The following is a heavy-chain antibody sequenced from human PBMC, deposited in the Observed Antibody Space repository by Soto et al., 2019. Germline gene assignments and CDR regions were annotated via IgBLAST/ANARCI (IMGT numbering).Heavy chain of an antibody. CDR3: ARDPGSYYFDY. V-gene: IGHV4-59*01. J-gene: IGHJ4*02. CDR2: IYYSGST. Sequence: SETLSLTCTVSGGSISSYYWSWIRQPPGKGLEWIGYIYYSGSTNYNPSLKSRVTISVDTSKNQFSLKLSSVTAADTAVYYCARDPGSYYFDYWGQGTLVTVSS. CDR1: GGSISSYY.